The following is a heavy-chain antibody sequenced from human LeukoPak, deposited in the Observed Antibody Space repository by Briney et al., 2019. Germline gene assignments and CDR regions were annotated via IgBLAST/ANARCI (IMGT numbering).Heavy chain of an antibody. CDR3: AKLNLGEMAYFDS. CDR1: GFIFSSYV. D-gene: IGHD3-16*01. V-gene: IGHV3-23*01. CDR2: VSVGGGDT. J-gene: IGHJ4*02. Sequence: GGSLRLSCAASGFIFSSYVMGWVRQAPGKGLEWVSSVSVGGGDTFASDSVKGRFTITRENSKNTLYLQMTGLRVEDTAVYFCAKLNLGEMAYFDSWGQGTLVTVSS.